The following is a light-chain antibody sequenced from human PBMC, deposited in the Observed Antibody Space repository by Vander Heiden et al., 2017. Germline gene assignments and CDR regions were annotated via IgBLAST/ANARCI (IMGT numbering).Light chain of an antibody. Sequence: QSALTQPPSVSAAPGEKITISCSGSSSNIGNNYVFWYQHLPGTAPKLLNYGTNKRPSGISDRFSGSKSGTSATLGITGLQTGDEADYYCVTWHNSLGAYVFGTRTKVSVL. J-gene: IGLJ1*01. CDR2: GTN. CDR1: SSNIGNNY. V-gene: IGLV1-51*01. CDR3: VTWHNSLGAYV.